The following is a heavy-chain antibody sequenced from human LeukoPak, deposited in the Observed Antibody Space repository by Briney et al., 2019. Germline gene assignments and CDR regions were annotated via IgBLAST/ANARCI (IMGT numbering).Heavy chain of an antibody. CDR2: FDPEDGET. V-gene: IGHV1-24*01. Sequence: ASVKVSYKVSGYTLTELSMHWVRQAPGKGLEWMGGFDPEDGETIYAQKFQGRVTMTEDTSTDTAYMELSSLRSEDTAVYYCATVASGDGNWFDPWGQGTLVTVSS. CDR1: GYTLTELS. CDR3: ATVASGDGNWFDP. J-gene: IGHJ5*02. D-gene: IGHD4-17*01.